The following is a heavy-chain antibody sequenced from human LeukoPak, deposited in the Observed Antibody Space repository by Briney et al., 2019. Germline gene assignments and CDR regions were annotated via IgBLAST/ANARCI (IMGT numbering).Heavy chain of an antibody. CDR1: GGSISSYY. CDR3: ARDLGVMVRAFDI. D-gene: IGHD5-18*01. CDR2: IYYSGST. V-gene: IGHV4-59*01. J-gene: IGHJ3*02. Sequence: SETLSLTCTVSGGSISSYYWSWIRQPPGKRLEWIGYIYYSGSTNYSPSLKSRVTISVDTSKNQISLKPSSVTAADTAVYYCARDLGVMVRAFDIWGQGTMVTVSS.